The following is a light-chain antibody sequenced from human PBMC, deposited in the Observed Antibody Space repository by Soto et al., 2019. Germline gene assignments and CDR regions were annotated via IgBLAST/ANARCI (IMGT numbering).Light chain of an antibody. CDR2: EVS. J-gene: IGLJ1*01. CDR1: SSDVGGYNY. CDR3: TSYINSRTGLYV. Sequence: HSVLTQPASVSGSPGQSITISCTGTSSDVGGYNYVSWYQQHPGKAPKLMIYEVSDRPSGVSNRFSGSKSGNTASLTISGLQAEDEADYYCTSYINSRTGLYVFGTGTKVTVL. V-gene: IGLV2-14*01.